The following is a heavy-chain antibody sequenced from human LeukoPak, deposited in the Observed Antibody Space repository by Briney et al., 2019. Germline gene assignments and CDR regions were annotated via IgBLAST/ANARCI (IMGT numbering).Heavy chain of an antibody. CDR2: ISAYNGNT. J-gene: IGHJ5*02. Sequence: ASVKVSCKASGYTFTSYGISWVRQAPGQGLEWMGWISAYNGNTNYAQNLQGRVTMTTDTSTSTAYMELRRLRSDDTAVYYCARDGYSGSHYWGGFDPWGQGTLVTVSS. D-gene: IGHD1-26*01. CDR1: GYTFTSYG. V-gene: IGHV1-18*01. CDR3: ARDGYSGSHYWGGFDP.